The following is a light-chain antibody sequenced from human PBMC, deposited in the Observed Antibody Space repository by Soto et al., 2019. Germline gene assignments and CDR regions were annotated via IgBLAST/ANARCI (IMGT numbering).Light chain of an antibody. CDR3: QQYNTYPWT. CDR2: GAS. V-gene: IGKV1-5*02. CDR1: QSVSDW. Sequence: DIQMTQSPSTLSASVGDRVTIVCRASQSVSDWLAWYQQRPGKAPKVLIYGASSLESGVPSRFSGSGSGTEFILTISSLQPDDFATYYCQQYNTYPWTFGQGTKVDIK. J-gene: IGKJ1*01.